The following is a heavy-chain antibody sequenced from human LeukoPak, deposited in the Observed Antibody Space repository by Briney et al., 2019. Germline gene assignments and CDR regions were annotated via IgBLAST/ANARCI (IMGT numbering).Heavy chain of an antibody. CDR3: AREGAVAGIGDYYGMDV. Sequence: GASVTVSCTASGGTFSSYAISWVRQAPGQGLEWMGGIIPIFGTANYAQKFQGRVTITADESTSTAYMELSSLRSEDTAVYYCAREGAVAGIGDYYGMDVWGQGTTVTVSS. V-gene: IGHV1-69*13. J-gene: IGHJ6*02. D-gene: IGHD6-19*01. CDR2: IIPIFGTA. CDR1: GGTFSSYA.